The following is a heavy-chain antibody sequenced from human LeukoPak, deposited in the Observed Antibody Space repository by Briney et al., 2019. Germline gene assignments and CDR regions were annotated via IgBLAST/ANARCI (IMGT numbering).Heavy chain of an antibody. CDR1: GYTFTSYD. CDR3: ARRGDGYNQYYFDY. V-gene: IGHV1-8*01. J-gene: IGHJ4*02. D-gene: IGHD5-24*01. CDR2: MNPNSGNT. Sequence: ASVKVSCKASGYTFTSYDINWVRQATGQGLEWMGWMNPNSGNTGYAQKFQGRVTMTRNTSISTAYMELSSLRSEDTAVYYCARRGDGYNQYYFDYWGQGTLVTVSS.